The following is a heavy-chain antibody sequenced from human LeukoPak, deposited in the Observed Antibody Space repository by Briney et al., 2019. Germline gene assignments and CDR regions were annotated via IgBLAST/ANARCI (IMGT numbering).Heavy chain of an antibody. CDR2: IYIFSGST. Sequence: PSETLSLTCTVSGGSISSGRNYWTWIRQPAGKGLDWIGRIYIFSGSTNYNPSLKSRVTISVDTSKNQFSLKLTSVTAADTAVYYCAKSNGYGLVDIWGQGTMVTVSS. J-gene: IGHJ3*02. CDR3: AKSNGYGLVDI. CDR1: GGSISSGRNY. D-gene: IGHD3-10*01. V-gene: IGHV4-61*02.